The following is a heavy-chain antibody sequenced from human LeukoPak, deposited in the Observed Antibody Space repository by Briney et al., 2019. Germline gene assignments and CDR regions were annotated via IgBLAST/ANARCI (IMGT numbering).Heavy chain of an antibody. CDR1: GGAVSGYY. D-gene: IGHD3-22*01. Sequence: SVTLCLTWTGAGGAVSGYYCSWIRQHQGKGLEWIGYIYYSGSTNYNLSLKSRVTISVDTSKNQFSLKLSSVTAADTAVYYCARDSGYNYGMDVWGQGTTVTVSS. J-gene: IGHJ6*02. CDR3: ARDSGYNYGMDV. CDR2: IYYSGST. V-gene: IGHV4-59*02.